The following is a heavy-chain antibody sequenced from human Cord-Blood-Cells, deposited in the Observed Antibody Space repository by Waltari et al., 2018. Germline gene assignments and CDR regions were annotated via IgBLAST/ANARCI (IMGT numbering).Heavy chain of an antibody. CDR2: TYHSGST. CDR3: ARGTEVGAISGDAFDI. Sequence: QVQLQESGPGLVKPSETLSLTCTVSGYSISSGYYWGWIRQPPGKGLEWIGSTYHSGSTYYNPSLKSRVTISVDTSKNQFSLKLSSVTAADTAVYYCARGTEVGAISGDAFDIWGQGTMVTVSS. V-gene: IGHV4-38-2*02. D-gene: IGHD1-26*01. J-gene: IGHJ3*02. CDR1: GYSISSGYY.